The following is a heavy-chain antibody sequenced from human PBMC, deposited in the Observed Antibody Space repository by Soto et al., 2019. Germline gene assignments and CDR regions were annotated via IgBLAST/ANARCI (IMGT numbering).Heavy chain of an antibody. J-gene: IGHJ4*02. D-gene: IGHD6-6*01. V-gene: IGHV4-59*02. CDR1: GASVSHGY. Sequence: PSETLSLTCNVSGASVSHGYWSWIRQPPGKGLEWIGFMYFGGSFNYNPSLTSRATISVETSKNQSSMKLTSVTASDTAVYYCAGGIAARPLGYWGQGTLVTVSS. CDR3: AGGIAARPLGY. CDR2: MYFGGSF.